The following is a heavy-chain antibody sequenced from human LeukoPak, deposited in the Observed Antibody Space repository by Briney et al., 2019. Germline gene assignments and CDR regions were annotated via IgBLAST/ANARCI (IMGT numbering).Heavy chain of an antibody. D-gene: IGHD2-8*01. CDR2: IYYSGST. V-gene: IGHV4-59*01. J-gene: IGHJ4*02. CDR3: ARSGTKTNGFDY. Sequence: SATLSLTCTVSGGSISTYYWSWIRPPPGKGLEWIGYIYYSGSTNYSPSLQSRVTISVDTSKNQFSLRLSSVTAADTAMYYCARSGTKTNGFDYWGQGTLVTVSS. CDR1: GGSISTYY.